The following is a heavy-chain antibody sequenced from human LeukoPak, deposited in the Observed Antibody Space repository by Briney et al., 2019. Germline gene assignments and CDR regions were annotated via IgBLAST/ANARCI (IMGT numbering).Heavy chain of an antibody. CDR2: IYASGNT. CDR3: AREYSSSSGKNAFDV. CDR1: GGSISTYY. D-gene: IGHD6-6*01. J-gene: IGHJ3*01. Sequence: SETLSLTCTVSGGSISTYYWSLIRQPAGKGLEWIGRIYASGNTNYNPSLKSRVTMSLDTSKNQFSLRLTSVTAADTAVYYRAREYSSSSGKNAFDVWGQGTMVTVYS. V-gene: IGHV4-4*07.